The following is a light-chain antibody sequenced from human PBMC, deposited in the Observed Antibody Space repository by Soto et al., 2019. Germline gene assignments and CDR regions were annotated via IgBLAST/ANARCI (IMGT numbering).Light chain of an antibody. J-gene: IGKJ1*01. CDR2: DAS. CDR1: QSISSW. CDR3: QQTNNFSWT. V-gene: IGKV1-5*01. Sequence: DIQMTQSPSTLSASVGDRVTITGRASQSISSWLAWYQQKPGKAPKLLIYDASSLESGVPSRFSGSGSGTDFTLTISSLQPEDFATYYCQQTNNFSWTFGQGTKVDIK.